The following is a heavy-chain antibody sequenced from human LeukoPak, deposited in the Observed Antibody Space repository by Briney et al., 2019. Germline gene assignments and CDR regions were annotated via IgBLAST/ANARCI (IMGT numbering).Heavy chain of an antibody. D-gene: IGHD3-10*01. Sequence: SETLSLTCTVSGGSISSGDYYWSWIRQPPGKGLEWIGYIYYSGSTNYNPSLKSRVTISVDTSKNQFSLKLSSVTAADTAVYYCARETYYYGSGSHFDYWGQGTLVTVSS. CDR3: ARETYYYGSGSHFDY. CDR1: GGSISSGDYY. CDR2: IYYSGST. V-gene: IGHV4-61*08. J-gene: IGHJ4*02.